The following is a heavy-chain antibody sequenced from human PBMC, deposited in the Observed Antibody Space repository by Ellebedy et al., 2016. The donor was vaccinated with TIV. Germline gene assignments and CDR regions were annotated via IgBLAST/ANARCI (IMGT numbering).Heavy chain of an antibody. CDR2: IFSDDDK. CDR3: ARIRNYYDSSGYYYYYYGMDV. J-gene: IGHJ6*02. V-gene: IGHV2-26*01. D-gene: IGHD3-22*01. CDR1: GAPASGVER. Sequence: ETLSLTXLVSGAPASGVERDWSWVRETPGKALEWLTHIFSDDDKSYSTSLKSRLTISEDTSKRQVVLTMTNMDPVDTATYYCARIRNYYDSSGYYYYYYGMDVWGQGTTVTVSS.